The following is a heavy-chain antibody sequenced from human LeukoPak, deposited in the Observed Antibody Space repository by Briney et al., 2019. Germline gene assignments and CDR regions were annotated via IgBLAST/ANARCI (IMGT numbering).Heavy chain of an antibody. CDR1: GGSFSGYY. CDR3: ARGLLDVY. J-gene: IGHJ4*02. Sequence: PSETLSLTCAVYGGSFSGYYWTWIRQPPGKGLEWIGEINHSGSTNYNPSLKSRVTISIDTSKNQFSLKLSSVTAADTAVYFCARGLLDVYWGQGTPVTVSS. V-gene: IGHV4-34*01. CDR2: INHSGST.